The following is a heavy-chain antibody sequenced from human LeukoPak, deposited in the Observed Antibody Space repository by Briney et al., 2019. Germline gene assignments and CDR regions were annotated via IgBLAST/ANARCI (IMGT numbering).Heavy chain of an antibody. CDR3: ARGRYYYGSGTSMDV. CDR1: GFTFSSYA. CDR2: ISYDGSNK. Sequence: GRSLRLSCAASGFTFSSYAMHWVRQAPGKGLAWVAGISYDGSNKYYADSVKGRFTISRDNSKNTLYLQMNSLRAEDTAVYYCARGRYYYGSGTSMDVWGQGTTVTVSS. D-gene: IGHD3-10*01. J-gene: IGHJ6*02. V-gene: IGHV3-30-3*01.